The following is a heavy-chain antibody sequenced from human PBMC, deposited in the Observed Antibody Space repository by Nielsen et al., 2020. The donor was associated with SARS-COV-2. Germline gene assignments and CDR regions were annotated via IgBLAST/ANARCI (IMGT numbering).Heavy chain of an antibody. CDR2: FDPEDGET. D-gene: IGHD6-6*01. V-gene: IGHV1-24*01. CDR1: GYTLTELS. J-gene: IGHJ4*02. Sequence: ASAKVSCKVSGYTLTELSMHWVRQAPGKGLEWMGGFDPEDGETIYAQKFQGRVTMTEDTSTDTAYMELSSLRSEDTAVYYCATDDPTASNPEFDYWGQGTLVTVSS. CDR3: ATDDPTASNPEFDY.